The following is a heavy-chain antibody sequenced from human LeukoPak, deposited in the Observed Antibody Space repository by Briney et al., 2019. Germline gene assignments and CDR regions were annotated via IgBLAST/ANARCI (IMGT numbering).Heavy chain of an antibody. CDR3: ARAIENYGSGSYVSLIDC. CDR2: IYYSGST. Sequence: SETLSLTCTVSGGSISSGGYYWSWIRQHPGKGLEWIGYIYYSGSTYYNPSLKSRVTISVDTSKNQFSLKLSSVTAADTAVYYCARAIENYGSGSYVSLIDCWGQGTLVAVSS. V-gene: IGHV4-31*03. CDR1: GGSISSGGYY. D-gene: IGHD3-10*01. J-gene: IGHJ4*02.